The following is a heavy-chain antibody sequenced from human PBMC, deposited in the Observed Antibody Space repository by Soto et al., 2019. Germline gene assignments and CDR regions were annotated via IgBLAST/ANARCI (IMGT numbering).Heavy chain of an antibody. D-gene: IGHD3-22*01. J-gene: IGHJ6*02. CDR3: AGGGYAKLLYYPSSYYYGMDV. Sequence: SVKVSCKASGGTFNSYASSWVRQAPGQGLEWMGGIIPIFGTADYAQKFRERVTITRDTSTSTAYMEVTGLRSEDTAVYYCAGGGYAKLLYYPSSYYYGMDVWGQGTTVTVSS. CDR1: GGTFNSYA. CDR2: IIPIFGTA. V-gene: IGHV1-69*05.